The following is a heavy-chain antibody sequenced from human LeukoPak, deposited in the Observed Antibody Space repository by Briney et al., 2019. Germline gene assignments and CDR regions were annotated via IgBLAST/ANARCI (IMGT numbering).Heavy chain of an antibody. D-gene: IGHD6-13*01. J-gene: IGHJ4*02. CDR2: IHPGDSGA. CDR3: ARLPSSSWYEGFDY. V-gene: IGHV5-51*01. CDR1: GYSFTTYS. Sequence: GESLKISCKGSGYSFTTYSIAWVRQMPGKGLEWMGIIHPGDSGARYSPSFQGQVTVSVDRSINTAYLQWSSLKASDTAMYYCARLPSSSWYEGFDYWGQGTLVTVSS.